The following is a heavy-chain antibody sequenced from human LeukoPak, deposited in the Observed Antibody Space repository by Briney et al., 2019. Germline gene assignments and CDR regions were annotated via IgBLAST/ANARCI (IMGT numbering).Heavy chain of an antibody. Sequence: SETLSLTCTVSGGSITSGGYYWGWIRQHPGKALEWIGHIYSSGTTFYTSSLRSRVSMSRDTSKNQFSLKLSFVTAGDTAVYCCAREDEDVVVVDWGQGTLVTVSS. CDR2: IYSSGTT. CDR3: AREDEDVVVVD. V-gene: IGHV4-31*03. CDR1: GGSITSGGYY. J-gene: IGHJ4*02. D-gene: IGHD2-2*01.